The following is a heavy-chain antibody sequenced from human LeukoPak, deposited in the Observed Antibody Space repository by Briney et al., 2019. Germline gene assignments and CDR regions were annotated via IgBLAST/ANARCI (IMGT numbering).Heavy chain of an antibody. CDR2: ISYDGSNK. V-gene: IGHV3-30*03. CDR1: GFTFSSYG. J-gene: IGHJ4*02. Sequence: GGSLRLSCAASGFTFSSYGMHWVRQAPGKGLEWVAVISYDGSNKYYADSVKGRFTISRDNSKNTLYLQMNSLRAEDTAVYYCATSSFHYDFWSGQEGGLDYWGQGTLVTVSS. CDR3: ATSSFHYDFWSGQEGGLDY. D-gene: IGHD3-3*01.